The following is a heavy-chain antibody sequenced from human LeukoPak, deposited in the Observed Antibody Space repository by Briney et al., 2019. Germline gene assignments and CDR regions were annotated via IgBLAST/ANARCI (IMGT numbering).Heavy chain of an antibody. D-gene: IGHD4-17*01. CDR3: AKGALVTTRPNFDY. CDR2: INWNGGST. J-gene: IGHJ4*02. Sequence: GGSLRLSCAASGFTFDDYGMSWVRQAPGKGLEWVSGINWNGGSTGYADSVKGRFTISRDNAKNSLYLQMNSLRVEDTAIYYCAKGALVTTRPNFDYWGQGTLVTVSS. V-gene: IGHV3-20*04. CDR1: GFTFDDYG.